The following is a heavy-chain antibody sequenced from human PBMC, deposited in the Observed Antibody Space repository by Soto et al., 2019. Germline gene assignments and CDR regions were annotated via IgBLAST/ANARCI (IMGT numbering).Heavy chain of an antibody. D-gene: IGHD1-20*01. CDR1: GGSISSSSYY. CDR3: ARRNSYNWNRQYYYYGMDV. J-gene: IGHJ6*02. V-gene: IGHV4-39*01. CDR2: IYYSGST. Sequence: SETLSLTCTVSGGSISSSSYYWGWIRQPPGKGLEWIGSIYYSGSTYYNPSLKSRVTISVDTSKNQFSLKLSSVTAADTAVYYCARRNSYNWNRQYYYYGMDVWGQGTTVTVSS.